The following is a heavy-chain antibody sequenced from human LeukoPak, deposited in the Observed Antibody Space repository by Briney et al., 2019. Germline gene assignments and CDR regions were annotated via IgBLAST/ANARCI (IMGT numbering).Heavy chain of an antibody. CDR2: IKSKSDGGTT. J-gene: IGHJ4*02. V-gene: IGHV3-15*01. D-gene: IGHD5-18*01. CDR3: TAERGYSYLF. CDR1: GFTFNNAW. Sequence: GGSLRLSCAASGFTFNNAWMSWVRQAPGKGLEWVGLIKSKSDGGTTDYAAPVKGRFTISRDDSQNTLYLQLNSLKTEDTAMYYCTAERGYSYLFWGQGTLVTVSS.